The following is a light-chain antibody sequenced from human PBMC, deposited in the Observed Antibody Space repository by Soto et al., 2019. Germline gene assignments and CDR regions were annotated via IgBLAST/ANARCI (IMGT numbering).Light chain of an antibody. J-gene: IGKJ4*01. CDR3: QQRSSWPLT. CDR2: DTF. CDR1: QSISRY. Sequence: EIVLTQSPATLSLSPGERATLSCRASQSISRYLAWYQQKPGQAPRLLVYDTFNRATGIPARFSGSGSGTDFTLTISSLEPEDFAVYYCQQRSSWPLTFGGGTKVEIK. V-gene: IGKV3-11*01.